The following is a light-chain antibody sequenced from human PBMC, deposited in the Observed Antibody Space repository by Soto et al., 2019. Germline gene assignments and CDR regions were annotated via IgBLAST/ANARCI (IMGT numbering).Light chain of an antibody. CDR2: DVV. CDR1: SNDIGPYNY. J-gene: IGLJ2*01. Sequence: QSALTQPASVSGSPGQSITISCTGTSNDIGPYNYVSWYQQHPGKAPKLLIYDVVYRPSGVADRFSGSKSGRTASLTISGLQAEDEADYYCSSYTSSIAVVFGGGTKLTVL. CDR3: SSYTSSIAVV. V-gene: IGLV2-14*03.